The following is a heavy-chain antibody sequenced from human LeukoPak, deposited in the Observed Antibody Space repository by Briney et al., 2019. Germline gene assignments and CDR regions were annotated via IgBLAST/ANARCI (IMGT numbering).Heavy chain of an antibody. J-gene: IGHJ4*02. CDR2: VYHIGTT. CDR1: GGSVISSTW. Sequence: PSETLSLTCAISGGSVISSTWWSWVRQPPGKGLEWIGEVYHIGTTTYSPSLKSRVTISVDTSKNQFYLELRSVTAADTAVYYCARHTYCTSSSCLSSLDNWGQGTPVTVSS. CDR3: ARHTYCTSSSCLSSLDN. V-gene: IGHV4-4*02. D-gene: IGHD2-2*01.